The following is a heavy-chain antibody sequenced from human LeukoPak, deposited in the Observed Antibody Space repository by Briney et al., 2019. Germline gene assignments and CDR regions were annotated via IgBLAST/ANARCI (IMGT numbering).Heavy chain of an antibody. CDR3: AKGSSCDY. J-gene: IGHJ4*02. D-gene: IGHD2-15*01. CDR1: GFTFSSYD. CDR2: FGGSGTST. Sequence: PSGGSLRLFCAASGFTFSSYDMTWVRQAPGKGLEWVSTFGGSGTSTYYADSVKGRFTISRDNSKNTLYLQMNGLRAEDTAVYYCAKGSSCDYWGQGTLVTVSS. V-gene: IGHV3-23*01.